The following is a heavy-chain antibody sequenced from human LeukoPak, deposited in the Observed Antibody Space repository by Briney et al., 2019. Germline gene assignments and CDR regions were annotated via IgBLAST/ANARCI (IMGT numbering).Heavy chain of an antibody. J-gene: IGHJ4*02. CDR2: ISYDGSNK. Sequence: GGSLRLSCAASGFTFSSYAMHWVRQAPGKGLEWVAVISYDGSNKYYADSVKGRFTISRDNSKNTLYLQMNSLRAEDTAVYYCAESAAGTWLHYWGQGTLVTVSS. D-gene: IGHD6-13*01. CDR1: GFTFSSYA. V-gene: IGHV3-30-3*01. CDR3: AESAAGTWLHY.